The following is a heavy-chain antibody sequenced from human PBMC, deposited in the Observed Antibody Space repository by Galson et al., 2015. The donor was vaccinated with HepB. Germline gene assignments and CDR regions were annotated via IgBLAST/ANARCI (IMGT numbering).Heavy chain of an antibody. V-gene: IGHV4-39*01. CDR2: VHSSGVT. J-gene: IGHJ6*02. CDR1: GASISSRTYY. CDR3: VRALGGSYFYGMDV. D-gene: IGHD3-16*02. Sequence: TLSLTCSVSGASISSRTYYWVWIRQPPGEGLEWIGNVHSSGVTYYNPSLKSRVTISGDTAKNQFSLRVSSVTAADTAVYYCVRALGGSYFYGMDVWGQGTTVTVSS.